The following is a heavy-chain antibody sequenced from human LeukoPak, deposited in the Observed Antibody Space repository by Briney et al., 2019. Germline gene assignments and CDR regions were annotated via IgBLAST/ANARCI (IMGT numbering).Heavy chain of an antibody. CDR1: GFTFSSYE. V-gene: IGHV3-21*01. Sequence: GGSLRLSCAASGFTFSSYEMNWVRQAPGKGLEWVSSISGSSSYIYYADSVKGRFTISRDNAKNSLHLQMSSLKAEDTAVYYCARDSANVVGAKSIFDYWGQGALVTVSS. CDR3: ARDSANVVGAKSIFDY. CDR2: ISGSSSYI. D-gene: IGHD1-26*01. J-gene: IGHJ4*02.